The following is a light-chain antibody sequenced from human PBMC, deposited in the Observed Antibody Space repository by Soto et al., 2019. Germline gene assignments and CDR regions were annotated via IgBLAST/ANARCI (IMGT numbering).Light chain of an antibody. CDR2: YDD. CDR1: SSNIGNNP. Sequence: QSVLTQPPSVSEAPLPRGTISCSGSSSNIGNNPVNWYQQLPGKAPTLLIYYDDLMASGVSGRFSGSKSGTSASLAIVGLRSADEADYYCSAWDDTVDAYVFGTGTKATVL. V-gene: IGLV1-36*01. J-gene: IGLJ1*01. CDR3: SAWDDTVDAYV.